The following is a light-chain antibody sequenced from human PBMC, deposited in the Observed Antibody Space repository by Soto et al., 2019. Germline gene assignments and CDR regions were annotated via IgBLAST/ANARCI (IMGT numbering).Light chain of an antibody. CDR3: SSYTGSNNLI. J-gene: IGLJ2*01. CDR2: AVT. V-gene: IGLV2-8*01. CDR1: SSDVGGYNS. Sequence: QSVLTQPPSASGSPGQSVTISCTGTSSDVGGYNSVSWYQQHPGKAPKLMIYAVTKRPSGVPDRFSGSKSGNTASLTVSGLQAEDEADYFCSSYTGSNNLIFGGGTKLTVL.